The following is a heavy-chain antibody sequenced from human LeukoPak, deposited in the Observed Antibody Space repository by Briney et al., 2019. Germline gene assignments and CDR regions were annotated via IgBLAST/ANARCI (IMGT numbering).Heavy chain of an antibody. CDR1: GYTFTSYY. CDR3: ARAGGIAEGYFDY. D-gene: IGHD4-23*01. V-gene: IGHV1-46*01. J-gene: IGHJ4*02. Sequence: ASVKVSCKASGYTFTSYYMHWVRQAPGQGLEWMGIINPSGGSTSYAQKFQGRVTMTRDMSTSTVYMELGSLRSEDTAVYYCARAGGIAEGYFDYWGQGTLVTVSS. CDR2: INPSGGST.